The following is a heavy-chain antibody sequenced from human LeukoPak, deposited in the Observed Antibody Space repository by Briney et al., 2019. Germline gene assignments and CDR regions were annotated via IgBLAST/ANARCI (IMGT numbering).Heavy chain of an antibody. Sequence: ASVKVSCKASGYTFTGYYMHWVRQAPGQGLEWMGWINPNSGGTNYAQKFQGRVTMTRDTSISTAYMELGRLRSDDTAVYYCARGGYCSSTSCYTTVYYFDYWGQGTLVTVSS. CDR3: ARGGYCSSTSCYTTVYYFDY. CDR2: INPNSGGT. V-gene: IGHV1-2*02. CDR1: GYTFTGYY. D-gene: IGHD2-2*02. J-gene: IGHJ4*02.